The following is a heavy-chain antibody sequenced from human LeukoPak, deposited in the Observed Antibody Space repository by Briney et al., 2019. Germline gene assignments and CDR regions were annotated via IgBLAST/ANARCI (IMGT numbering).Heavy chain of an antibody. J-gene: IGHJ6*03. CDR1: GGSISSSNW. D-gene: IGHD6-6*01. CDR3: ARRVREAARPTILAYYYYYYMDV. CDR2: IYHSGST. V-gene: IGHV4-4*02. Sequence: SETLSLTCAVSGGSISSSNWWSWVRQPPGKGLEWIGEIYHSGSTNYNPSLKSRVTISVDKSKNQFSLKLSSVTAADTAVYYCARRVREAARPTILAYYYYYYMDVWGKGTTVTVSS.